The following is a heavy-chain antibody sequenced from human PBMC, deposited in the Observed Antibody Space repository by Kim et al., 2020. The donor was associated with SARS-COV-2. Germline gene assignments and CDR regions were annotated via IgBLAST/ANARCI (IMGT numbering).Heavy chain of an antibody. CDR3: ARVSGLLLREYYFDY. V-gene: IGHV1-69*13. J-gene: IGHJ4*02. CDR1: GGTFSSYA. CDR2: IIPIFGTA. D-gene: IGHD3-22*01. Sequence: SVKVSCKASGGTFSSYAISWVRQAPGQGLEWMGGIIPIFGTANYAQKFQGRVTITADESTSTAYMELSSLRSEDTAVYYCARVSGLLLREYYFDYWGQGTLVTVSS.